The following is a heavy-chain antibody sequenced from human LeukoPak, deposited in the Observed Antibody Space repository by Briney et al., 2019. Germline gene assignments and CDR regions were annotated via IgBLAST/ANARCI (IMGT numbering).Heavy chain of an antibody. CDR2: IRYDGSNK. J-gene: IGHJ6*03. Sequence: GGSLRLSCAASGFTFSSYGMHWVRQAPGKGLEWVAFIRYDGSNKYYADSEKGRFTISRDNSKNTLYLQMSGLRAEDTAVYYCAKGVREYYYYMDVWGKGTTVTVSS. V-gene: IGHV3-30*02. D-gene: IGHD1-26*01. CDR3: AKGVREYYYYMDV. CDR1: GFTFSSYG.